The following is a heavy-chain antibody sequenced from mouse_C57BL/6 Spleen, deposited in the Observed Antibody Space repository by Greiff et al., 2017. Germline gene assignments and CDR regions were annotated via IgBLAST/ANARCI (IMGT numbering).Heavy chain of an antibody. CDR1: GYTFTDYE. CDR2: IDPETGGT. D-gene: IGHD2-14*01. CDR3: TREGYSGY. V-gene: IGHV1-15*01. J-gene: IGHJ2*01. Sequence: VQLQQSGAELVRPGASVTLSCKASGYTFTDYELHWVKQTPVHGLEWIGAIDPETGGTAYNQKFKGKAILTADKSSSTAYMELRSLTSEDSAVYYCTREGYSGYWGQGTTLTVSS.